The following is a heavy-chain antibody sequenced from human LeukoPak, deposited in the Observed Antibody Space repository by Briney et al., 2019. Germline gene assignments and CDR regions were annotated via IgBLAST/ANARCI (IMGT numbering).Heavy chain of an antibody. D-gene: IGHD3-22*01. CDR3: AKVGREYYDSSGYYYATY. CDR1: GFTFSSYA. Sequence: GGSLRLSCAASGFTFSSYAMSWVRQAPGKGLEWVSAISGSGGSTYYADSVKGRFTISRDNSKNTLYLQMNSLRAEDTAVYYCAKVGREYYDSSGYYYATYWGQGTLVTASS. V-gene: IGHV3-23*01. J-gene: IGHJ4*02. CDR2: ISGSGGST.